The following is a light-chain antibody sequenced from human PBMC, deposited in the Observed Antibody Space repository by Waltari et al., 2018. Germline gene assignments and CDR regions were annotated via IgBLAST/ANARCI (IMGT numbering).Light chain of an antibody. Sequence: EIVLTQSPASLSLSPGERATLSCRASQSVSTYLAWYQQRPGQAPRRLIYDASNRATGIPARFSGSGSGTDFTLTISSLEPEDFAVYYCQQRYNWLTFGGGTKVEIK. CDR3: QQRYNWLT. CDR1: QSVSTY. V-gene: IGKV3-11*01. J-gene: IGKJ4*01. CDR2: DAS.